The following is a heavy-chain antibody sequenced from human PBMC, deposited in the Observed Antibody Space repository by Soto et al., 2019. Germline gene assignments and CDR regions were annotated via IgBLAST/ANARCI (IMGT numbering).Heavy chain of an antibody. CDR3: ARVGDEYYFDY. CDR2: IYYSGST. J-gene: IGHJ4*02. CDR1: GGSISSGGYY. V-gene: IGHV4-31*03. D-gene: IGHD4-17*01. Sequence: PSETLSLTCTVSGGSISSGGYYWSWIRQHPGKGLEWIGYIYYSGSTYYNPSLKSRVTISVDTSKNQFSLKLSSVTAADTAVYYCARVGDEYYFDYWGQGTLVTVSS.